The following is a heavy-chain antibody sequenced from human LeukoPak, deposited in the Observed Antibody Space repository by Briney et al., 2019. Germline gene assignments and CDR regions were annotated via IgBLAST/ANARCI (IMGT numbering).Heavy chain of an antibody. D-gene: IGHD3-3*01. V-gene: IGHV4-4*07. CDR1: GGSISGYY. CDR3: ARGRQYYDFWSGYRLFDY. CDR2: ISSSGST. Sequence: SETLSLTCSVSGGSISGYYWSWIRQSAGKGLECIGRISSSGSTNYNPSLKSRVTISVDKSKNQFSLKLSSVTAADTAVYYCARGRQYYDFWSGYRLFDYWGQGTLVTVSS. J-gene: IGHJ4*02.